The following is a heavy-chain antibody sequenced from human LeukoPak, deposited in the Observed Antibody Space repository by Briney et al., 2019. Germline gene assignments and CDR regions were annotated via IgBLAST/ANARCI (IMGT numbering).Heavy chain of an antibody. D-gene: IGHD3-22*01. Sequence: PGRSLRLSCAASGFTFSSYGMPWVRQAPGKGLEWVAAIWYDGSNKYYADSVKGRFTISRDNSKNTLFLQMNSLRAEDTAVYYCAKALPLFYFDSSGPINYWGQGTLVTVSS. V-gene: IGHV3-33*06. J-gene: IGHJ4*02. CDR3: AKALPLFYFDSSGPINY. CDR2: IWYDGSNK. CDR1: GFTFSSYG.